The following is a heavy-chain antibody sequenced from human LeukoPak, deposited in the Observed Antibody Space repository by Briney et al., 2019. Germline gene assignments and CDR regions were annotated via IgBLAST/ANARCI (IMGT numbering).Heavy chain of an antibody. CDR1: GFTFSSYS. J-gene: IGHJ6*03. Sequence: GGSLRLSCAASGFTFSSYSMNWVRQAPGKGLEWVSYIRSSSSTIYYADSVKGRFTISRDNAKNSLYLQMNSLRAEDTAVYYCARHWYSNYYMDVWGKGTTVAVSS. CDR2: IRSSSSTI. CDR3: ARHWYSNYYMDV. D-gene: IGHD4-11*01. V-gene: IGHV3-48*04.